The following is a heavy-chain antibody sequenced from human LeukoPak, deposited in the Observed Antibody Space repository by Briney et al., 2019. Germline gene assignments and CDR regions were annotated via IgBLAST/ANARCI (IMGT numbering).Heavy chain of an antibody. CDR2: ISAYNGNT. V-gene: IGHV1-18*01. CDR1: GYTFTSYG. CDR3: ARDHSYGFWKPKSGLTPTGYYFDY. D-gene: IGHD5-18*01. J-gene: IGHJ4*02. Sequence: GVSVKVSCKASGYTFTSYGISWVRQAPGQGLEWMGWISAYNGNTNYAQKLQGRVTMTTDTSTSTAYVELRSLRSDDTAVYYCARDHSYGFWKPKSGLTPTGYYFDYWGQGTLVTVSS.